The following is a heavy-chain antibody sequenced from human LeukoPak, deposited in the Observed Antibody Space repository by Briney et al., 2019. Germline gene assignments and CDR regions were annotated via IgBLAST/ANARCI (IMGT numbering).Heavy chain of an antibody. CDR1: GFTFSSYG. Sequence: AGGSLRLSCAASGFTFSSYGMHWVRQAPGKGLEWVAVISYDGSNKYYADSVKGRFTISRDNSKNTLYLQMNSLRAEDTAVYYCAKDKRGRWWPPLGAFDIWGQGTMVTVSS. D-gene: IGHD2-15*01. CDR3: AKDKRGRWWPPLGAFDI. V-gene: IGHV3-30*18. CDR2: ISYDGSNK. J-gene: IGHJ3*02.